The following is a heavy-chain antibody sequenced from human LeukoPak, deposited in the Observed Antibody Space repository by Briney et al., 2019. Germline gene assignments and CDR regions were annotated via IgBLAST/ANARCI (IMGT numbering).Heavy chain of an antibody. CDR3: AKDLRPYRDAPTLSFDY. V-gene: IGHV3-23*01. CDR2: ISGSGGST. J-gene: IGHJ4*02. CDR1: GFTFSSYA. D-gene: IGHD4-11*01. Sequence: GGSLRLSCAASGFTFSSYAMSWVRQAPGKGLEWVSAISGSGGSTYYADSVKGRFTISRDNSKNTLYLQMNSLRAEDTAVYYCAKDLRPYRDAPTLSFDYWGQEPLVPASS.